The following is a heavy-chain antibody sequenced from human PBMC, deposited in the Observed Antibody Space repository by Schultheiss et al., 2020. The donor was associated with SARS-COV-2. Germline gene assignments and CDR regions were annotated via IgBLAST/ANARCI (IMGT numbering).Heavy chain of an antibody. V-gene: IGHV1-2*02. CDR3: ARATAVAGTEFGGFDY. D-gene: IGHD6-19*01. CDR1: GYTFTGYY. J-gene: IGHJ4*02. Sequence: GESLKISCKASGYTFTGYYMHWVRQAPGQGLEWMGWINPNSGGTNYAQKFQGRVTMTRDTSISIAYMELRSLRSDDTAVYYCARATAVAGTEFGGFDYWGQGTLVTVSS. CDR2: INPNSGGT.